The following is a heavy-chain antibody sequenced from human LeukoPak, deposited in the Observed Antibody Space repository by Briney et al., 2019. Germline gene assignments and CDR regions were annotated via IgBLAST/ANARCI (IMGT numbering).Heavy chain of an antibody. V-gene: IGHV3-30*04. CDR1: GFTFSGYA. D-gene: IGHD5-18*01. J-gene: IGHJ6*03. CDR2: ISYDGSNK. Sequence: PGGSLRLSCAASGFTFSGYAMHWVRQAPGKGLEWVAVISYDGSNKYYADSVKGRFTISRDNSKNTLYLQMNSLRAEDTAVYYCARDSPYSLRSYCYYYYMDVWGKGTTVTVSS. CDR3: ARDSPYSLRSYCYYYYMDV.